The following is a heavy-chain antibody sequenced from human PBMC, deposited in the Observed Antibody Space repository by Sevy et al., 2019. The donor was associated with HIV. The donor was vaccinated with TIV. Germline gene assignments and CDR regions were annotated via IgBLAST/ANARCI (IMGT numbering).Heavy chain of an antibody. J-gene: IGHJ4*02. D-gene: IGHD5-18*01. CDR2: MRSKPFAGTT. CDR1: GFTLGDYA. V-gene: IGHV3-49*04. CDR3: IRGRLLGYTAMVPDY. Sequence: GGSLRLSCTTSGFTLGDYAMNWVRQAPGKGLEWVGFMRSKPFAGTTEYAASVKGRFTISTDDSEPSANLQMNSLRTDDTDVYYCIRGRLLGYTAMVPDYWGQGTLVTVSS.